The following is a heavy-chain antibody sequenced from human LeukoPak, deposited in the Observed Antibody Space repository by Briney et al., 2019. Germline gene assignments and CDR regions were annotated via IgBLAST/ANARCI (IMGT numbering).Heavy chain of an antibody. CDR2: IYHSGST. J-gene: IGHJ5*02. Sequence: PSETLSLTCTVSGGSISSGDYYWSWIRQPPGKGLEWIGSIYHSGSTYYNPSLKSRVTISVDTSKNQFSLKLSSVTAADTAVYYCARGVSGNWFDPWGQGTLVTVSS. V-gene: IGHV4-39*07. D-gene: IGHD3-10*01. CDR1: GGSISSGDYY. CDR3: ARGVSGNWFDP.